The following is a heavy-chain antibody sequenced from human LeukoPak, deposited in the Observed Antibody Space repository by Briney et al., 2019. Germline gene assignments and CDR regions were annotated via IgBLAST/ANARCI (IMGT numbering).Heavy chain of an antibody. J-gene: IGHJ4*02. CDR2: IYYSGST. D-gene: IGHD1/OR15-1a*01. V-gene: IGHV4-59*08. CDR3: AKSHSVEQRGYFDY. CDR1: GGSIRGYY. Sequence: EASETLSLTCTVSGGSIRGYYWSWIRQPPGKGLEWIGYIYYSGSTNYNPSLQSRVTISVDTSKNQFSLNLTSVTAADTALYYCAKSHSVEQRGYFDYWGQGTLVTVSS.